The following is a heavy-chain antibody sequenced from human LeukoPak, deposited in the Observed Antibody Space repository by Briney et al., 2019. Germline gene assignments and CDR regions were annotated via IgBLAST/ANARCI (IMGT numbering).Heavy chain of an antibody. CDR3: AREAVAVAGRSSWFDP. J-gene: IGHJ5*02. CDR2: ISSSSSTI. D-gene: IGHD6-19*01. Sequence: GGSLRLSCAASGFTFSSYSMNWVRQAPGKGLEWVSYISSSSSTIYYAASVKGRFTISRDNAKNSLYLQMNSLRAEDTAVYYCAREAVAVAGRSSWFDPWGQGTLATVSS. CDR1: GFTFSSYS. V-gene: IGHV3-48*04.